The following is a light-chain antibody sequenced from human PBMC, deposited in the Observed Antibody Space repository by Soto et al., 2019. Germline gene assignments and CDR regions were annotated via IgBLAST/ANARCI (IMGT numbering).Light chain of an antibody. Sequence: QSVLTQPASVSGSPGQSITISCTGTSSDVGGYNYVSWYQQHPGKAPKLMIYDVSNRPSGVSNRFSGSKSGNTASLTISGLQAEDEADYYCRSYTSSSSGVFGTGTKVTGL. V-gene: IGLV2-14*01. CDR2: DVS. J-gene: IGLJ1*01. CDR1: SSDVGGYNY. CDR3: RSYTSSSSGV.